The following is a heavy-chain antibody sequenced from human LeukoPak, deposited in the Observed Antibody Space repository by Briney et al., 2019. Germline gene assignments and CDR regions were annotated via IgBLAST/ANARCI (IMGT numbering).Heavy chain of an antibody. D-gene: IGHD2-21*02. CDR2: IYYSGST. CDR1: GGSISSSSCY. Sequence: PSETLSLTCTVSGGSISSSSCYWGWIRQPPGKGLEWIGSIYYSGSTYYNPSLKSRVTISVDTSKNQFSLNLNSATAADTAVYYCARATIYCGGDCYQGALDIWGQGTMVTVSS. J-gene: IGHJ3*02. CDR3: ARATIYCGGDCYQGALDI. V-gene: IGHV4-39*07.